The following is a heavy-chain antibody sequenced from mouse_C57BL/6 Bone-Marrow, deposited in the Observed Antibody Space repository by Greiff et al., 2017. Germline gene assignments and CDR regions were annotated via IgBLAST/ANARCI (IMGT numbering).Heavy chain of an antibody. Sequence: VQLQQSGAKLVKPGASVKLSCKASGYIFTEYTIHWVKQRSGQGLEWIGWFYPGSGSIKYNERFKDKATLTADKSSNTVYMELSRLTSEDSAVYFCARHERYYDYEGYFDYWGQGTTLTVSS. CDR2: FYPGSGSI. J-gene: IGHJ2*01. CDR3: ARHERYYDYEGYFDY. V-gene: IGHV1-62-2*01. CDR1: GYIFTEYT. D-gene: IGHD2-4*01.